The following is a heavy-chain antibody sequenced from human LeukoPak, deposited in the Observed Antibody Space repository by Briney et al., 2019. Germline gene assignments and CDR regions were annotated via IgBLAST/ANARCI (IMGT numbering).Heavy chain of an antibody. D-gene: IGHD1-26*01. CDR1: GGTFSSYA. CDR3: ARSRGSYYLPGGDDY. Sequence: SVKVSCKASGGTFSSYAISWVRQAPGQGLEWMGRIIPILGIANYAQKFQGRVTITADKSTSTAYMELSSLRSEDTAVYYCARSRGSYYLPGGDDYWGQGTLVTVSS. J-gene: IGHJ4*02. CDR2: IIPILGIA. V-gene: IGHV1-69*04.